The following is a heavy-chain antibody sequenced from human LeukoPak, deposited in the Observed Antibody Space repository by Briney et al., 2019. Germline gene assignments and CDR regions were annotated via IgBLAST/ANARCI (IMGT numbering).Heavy chain of an antibody. D-gene: IGHD6-19*01. V-gene: IGHV4-4*02. Sequence: PSGTLSLTCAVSGGSISSSNWWSWVRQPPGKGPEWIGEIYHTGSTNSNPSLKSRVTISVDKSKNQFSLKLSSVTAADTAVYYCARVDGRAVAGPLGLDYWGQGTLVTVSS. CDR1: GGSISSSNW. CDR2: IYHTGST. J-gene: IGHJ4*02. CDR3: ARVDGRAVAGPLGLDY.